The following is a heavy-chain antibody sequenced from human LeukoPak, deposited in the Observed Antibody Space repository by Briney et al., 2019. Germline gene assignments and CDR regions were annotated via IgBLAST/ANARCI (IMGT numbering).Heavy chain of an antibody. CDR2: IYHSGST. CDR1: GGSISSGGYY. J-gene: IGHJ4*02. CDR3: ARGPPRDY. V-gene: IGHV4-30-2*01. Sequence: SQTLSLTCTVSGGSISSGGYYWSGIRQPPGKGLEWIGYIYHSGSTYYNPSLKSRVTISVDRSKNQFSLKLSSVTAADTAVYYCARGPPRDYWGQGTLVTVSS.